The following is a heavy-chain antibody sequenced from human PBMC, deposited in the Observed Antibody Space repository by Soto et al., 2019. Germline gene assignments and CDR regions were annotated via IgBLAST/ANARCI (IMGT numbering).Heavy chain of an antibody. Sequence: GGSLRLSCVASGFTFDDYAMHWVRQAPGQGLEWVSAISWNSEIIGYADSVEGRFTISRDNAENSLYLQMNSLRVEDTALYYCTKVHLATNRRAYFDNWGQGTLVTVSS. J-gene: IGHJ4*02. CDR1: GFTFDDYA. CDR3: TKVHLATNRRAYFDN. V-gene: IGHV3-9*01. CDR2: ISWNSEII. D-gene: IGHD2-8*01.